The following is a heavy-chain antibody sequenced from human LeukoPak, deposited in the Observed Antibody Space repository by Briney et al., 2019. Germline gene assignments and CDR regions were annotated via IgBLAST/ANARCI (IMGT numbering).Heavy chain of an antibody. CDR3: ARSQNYYGSEDY. CDR2: IYYTGSA. Sequence: SETLSLTCSVSGDSVSNGNYYWSWLRQPPGKALEWIGYIYYTGSAYYNPSLEGRVALSVDTSRNQFSVKLNSVTAADTAVYYCARSQNYYGSEDYWSPGTLVTVSS. J-gene: IGHJ4*02. V-gene: IGHV4-61*01. CDR1: GDSVSNGNYY. D-gene: IGHD3-10*01.